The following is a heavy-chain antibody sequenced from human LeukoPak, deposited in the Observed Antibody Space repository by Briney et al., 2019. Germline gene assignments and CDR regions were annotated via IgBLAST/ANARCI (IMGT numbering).Heavy chain of an antibody. Sequence: SETLSLTCTVSGDSISISTYYWGWIRQPPGKGLEWIGSISYSGSTYYNPSLKSRVTISLDTSKIQFSLKLSSVTAADTAVYYCARTQFVKRYFDWLFHQRAIFDYWGQGTLVTVSS. J-gene: IGHJ4*02. CDR1: GDSISISTYY. CDR2: ISYSGST. D-gene: IGHD3-9*01. CDR3: ARTQFVKRYFDWLFHQRAIFDY. V-gene: IGHV4-39*01.